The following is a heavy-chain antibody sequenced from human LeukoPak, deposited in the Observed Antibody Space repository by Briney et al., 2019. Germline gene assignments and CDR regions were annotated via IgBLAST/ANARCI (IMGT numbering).Heavy chain of an antibody. V-gene: IGHV4-34*01. Sequence: SETLSLTCAVSGGSISSGGYYWSWIRQPPGKGLEWIGEINHSGSTNYNPSLKSRVTISVDTSKNQFSLKLSSVTAADTAVYYCAREAAADRYYFDYWGQGTLVTVSS. D-gene: IGHD6-13*01. J-gene: IGHJ4*02. CDR1: GGSISSGGYY. CDR3: AREAAADRYYFDY. CDR2: INHSGST.